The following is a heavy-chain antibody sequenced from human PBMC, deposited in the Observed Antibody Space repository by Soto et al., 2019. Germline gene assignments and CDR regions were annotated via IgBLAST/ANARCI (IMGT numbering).Heavy chain of an antibody. CDR3: ARNWNYDVSWFDP. Sequence: GGSLRLSCAASGFTFDTYGMNWVRQAPGKGLEWVSTISRSDADTCYADSVKGRFTISRDNSKSTLFLQMNSLRAEDTAIYYCARNWNYDVSWFDPWGQGTLVTVSS. J-gene: IGHJ5*02. CDR2: ISRSDADT. V-gene: IGHV3-23*01. CDR1: GFTFDTYG. D-gene: IGHD1-7*01.